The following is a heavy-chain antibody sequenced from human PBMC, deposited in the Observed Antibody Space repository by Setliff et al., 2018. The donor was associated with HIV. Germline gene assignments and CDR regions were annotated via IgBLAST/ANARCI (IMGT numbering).Heavy chain of an antibody. CDR3: ASLFHDTSAPWLYYFDY. CDR2: IYTSGRT. Sequence: SETLSLTCTVSGGSISSGSHYWSWIRQTAGKGLEWIGLIYTSGRTNYNPSLKSRVTISVDRSKNQFSLNLTSVTAADTALYYCASLFHDTSAPWLYYFDYWGQGTLVTVSS. D-gene: IGHD3-22*01. J-gene: IGHJ4*02. V-gene: IGHV4-61*02. CDR1: GGSISSGSHY.